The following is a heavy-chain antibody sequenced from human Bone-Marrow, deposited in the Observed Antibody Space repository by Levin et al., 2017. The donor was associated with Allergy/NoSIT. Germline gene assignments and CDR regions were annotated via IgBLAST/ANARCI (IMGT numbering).Heavy chain of an antibody. CDR1: GGSIDTFY. J-gene: IGHJ4*02. CDR3: ARCRRPYGDYLIGGFDY. CDR2: IFDGGNT. V-gene: IGHV4-59*01. Sequence: RPSETLSLTCAVSGGSIDTFYWSWIRQSPGKGLEWIGHIFDGGNTKYNPSLKSRVTISVDTSNNFFSLKLRSVTPADTAVYYCARCRRPYGDYLIGGFDYWGQGNLVTVSS. D-gene: IGHD4-17*01.